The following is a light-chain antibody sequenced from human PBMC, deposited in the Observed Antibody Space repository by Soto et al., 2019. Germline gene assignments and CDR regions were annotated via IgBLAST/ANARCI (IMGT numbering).Light chain of an antibody. CDR3: CSYAGSPPSVV. CDR1: SSDVGSYNL. CDR2: EVS. J-gene: IGLJ2*01. Sequence: QSVLTQPASVSGSPGQSITISCTGTSSDVGSYNLVSWYQQHPGKVPKLMIYEVSKRPSGVSNRFSGSKSGNTASLTISGLQAEDEADYCCSYAGSPPSVVFGGGTKVTVL. V-gene: IGLV2-23*02.